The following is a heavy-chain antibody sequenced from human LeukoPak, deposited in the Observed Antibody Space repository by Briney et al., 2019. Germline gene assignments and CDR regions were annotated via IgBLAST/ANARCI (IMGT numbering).Heavy chain of an antibody. CDR1: GFTFTSSA. Sequence: ASVKVSCKASGFTFTSSAMQWVRQARGQRLEWIGWIVVGSGNTNYAQKFQERVTITRDMSTSTAYMELSSLRSEDTAVYYCAAGELASGSLGFDYWGQGTLVTVSS. J-gene: IGHJ4*02. D-gene: IGHD1-26*01. CDR2: IVVGSGNT. CDR3: AAGELASGSLGFDY. V-gene: IGHV1-58*02.